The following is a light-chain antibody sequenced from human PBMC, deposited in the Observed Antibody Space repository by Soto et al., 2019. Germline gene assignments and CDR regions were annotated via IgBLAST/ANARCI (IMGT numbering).Light chain of an antibody. V-gene: IGKV1-39*01. CDR2: GAS. CDR1: QTITTY. J-gene: IGKJ1*01. Sequence: DIQMTQSPSSLSASVGDRVIITCRASQTITTYLNWYQQKPGKAPQLLIYGASILQSGVPSRFTGSGSGTDFTLTISSLQPEDFATYHCQQARSTPWTFGQGTKVEIK. CDR3: QQARSTPWT.